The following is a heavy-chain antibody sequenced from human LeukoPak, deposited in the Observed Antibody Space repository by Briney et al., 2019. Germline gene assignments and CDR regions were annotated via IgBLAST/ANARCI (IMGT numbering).Heavy chain of an antibody. D-gene: IGHD6-19*01. CDR3: ARDQRVAGLDY. J-gene: IGHJ4*02. CDR2: IYYSGST. V-gene: IGHV4-59*01. CDR1: GGSISSYY. Sequence: SETLSLTRTVSGGSISSYYGSWIRQPPGKGLEWIGYIYYSGSTNYNPSLKSRVTISVDTSKNQFSLKLSSVTAADTAVYYCARDQRVAGLDYWGQGTLVTVSS.